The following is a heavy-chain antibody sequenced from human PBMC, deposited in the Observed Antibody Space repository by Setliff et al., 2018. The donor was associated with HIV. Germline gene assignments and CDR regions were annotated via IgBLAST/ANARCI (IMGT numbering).Heavy chain of an antibody. Sequence: GGSMRLSCSASGFTFRSFAMHWVRQAPGKGLEYISSINTNGGSTYYAESLKDRFTISRDNSKNTLFLQMSSLRAEDTAVYFCVRGYSYTKQGFDYWGQGTLVTVSS. CDR1: GFTFRSFA. J-gene: IGHJ4*02. V-gene: IGHV3-64D*09. CDR2: INTNGGST. D-gene: IGHD5-18*01. CDR3: VRGYSYTKQGFDY.